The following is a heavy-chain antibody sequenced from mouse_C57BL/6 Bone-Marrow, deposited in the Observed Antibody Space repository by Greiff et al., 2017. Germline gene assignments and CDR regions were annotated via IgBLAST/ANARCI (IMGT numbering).Heavy chain of an antibody. CDR2: ISDGGSYT. D-gene: IGHD2-2*01. Sequence: EVQVVESGGGLVKPGGSLKLSCAASGFTFSSYAMSWVRQTPEKRLEWVATISDGGSYTYYPDNVKGRFTISRDNAKNNLYLQMSHLKSEDTAMYYCAREMVTTGNLDYWGQGTTLTVSS. J-gene: IGHJ2*01. V-gene: IGHV5-4*01. CDR1: GFTFSSYA. CDR3: AREMVTTGNLDY.